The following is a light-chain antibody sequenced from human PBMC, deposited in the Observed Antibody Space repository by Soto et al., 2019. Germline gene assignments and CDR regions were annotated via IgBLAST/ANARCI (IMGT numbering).Light chain of an antibody. V-gene: IGKV3-15*01. J-gene: IGKJ4*01. CDR2: GAS. CDR3: QQFHIWPPLT. CDR1: QNIGGT. Sequence: EIVMTQSPATLSVSPGERATLSCRASQNIGGTLAWYQQKPGQAPRLLFYGASTRATGIPARFSGSGSGTEFTLTISSLQSEDFAVYYCQQFHIWPPLTFGEGTKVDIK.